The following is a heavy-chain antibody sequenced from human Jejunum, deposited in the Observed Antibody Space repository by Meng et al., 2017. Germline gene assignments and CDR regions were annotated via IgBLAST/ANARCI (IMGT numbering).Heavy chain of an antibody. CDR2: IKQDGSKE. V-gene: IGHV3-7*01. Sequence: GESLKISCTASGFTFRNYGMTWVRQAPGKGLEWVANIKQDGSKESYVDSVKGRFTISRDNAKNSLSLQMNSLRAEDTAMYYCVRSTSGGAGSGSDHIFDFWGQGTLVTVSS. CDR1: GFTFRNYG. D-gene: IGHD3-10*01. J-gene: IGHJ4*02. CDR3: VRSTSGGAGSGSDHIFDF.